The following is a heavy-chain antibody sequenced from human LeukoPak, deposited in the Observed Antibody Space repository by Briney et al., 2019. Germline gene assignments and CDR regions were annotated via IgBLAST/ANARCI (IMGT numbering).Heavy chain of an antibody. J-gene: IGHJ4*02. CDR2: ISYDGSNK. Sequence: GGSLRLSCAASGFTFSSYWMSWVRQAPGKGLEWVAVISYDGSNKYYADSVKGRFTISRDNSKNTLYLQMNSLRAEDTAVYYCARGQYFDSPPLDYWGQGTLVTVSS. CDR3: ARGQYFDSPPLDY. V-gene: IGHV3-30-3*01. D-gene: IGHD3-9*01. CDR1: GFTFSSYW.